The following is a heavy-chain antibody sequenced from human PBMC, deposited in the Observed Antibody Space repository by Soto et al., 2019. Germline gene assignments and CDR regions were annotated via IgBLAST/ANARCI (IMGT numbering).Heavy chain of an antibody. J-gene: IGHJ6*01. CDR3: TRHSYYYGMDV. V-gene: IGHV3-30*03. CDR2: ISYDGSNK. Sequence: QVQLVESGGGVVQPGRSLRLSCAASGFTFSSYGMHWVRQAPGKGLEWVAVISYDGSNKYYADSVKGRFTISRDNSKNTLYLQMNSLRAEDTAVYYCTRHSYYYGMDVW. CDR1: GFTFSSYG.